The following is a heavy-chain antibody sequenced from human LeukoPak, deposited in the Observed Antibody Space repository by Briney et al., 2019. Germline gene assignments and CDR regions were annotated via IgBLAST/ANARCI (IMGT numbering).Heavy chain of an antibody. CDR1: GFTFSSYE. V-gene: IGHV3-48*03. J-gene: IGHJ1*01. CDR2: ISSSGSTI. Sequence: GSXRLSCAASGFTFSSYEMNWVRQAPGKGLEWVSYISSSGSTIYYADSVKGRFTISRDNAKNSLYLQMNSLRAEDTAVYYCARYNVYYGSGSYPEYFQHWGQGTLVTVSS. D-gene: IGHD3-10*01. CDR3: ARYNVYYGSGSYPEYFQH.